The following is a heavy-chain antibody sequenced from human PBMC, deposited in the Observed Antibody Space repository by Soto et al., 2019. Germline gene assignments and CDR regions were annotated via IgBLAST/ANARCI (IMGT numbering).Heavy chain of an antibody. Sequence: GESLKISCKGSGYSFTSYWIGWVRQMPGKGLDWMGIIYPGDSDTRYSPSFQGQVTISADKSISTAYLQWSSLKASDTAMYYCARSGYYYDSSGYYPPDAFDIWGQGTMVTVSS. CDR1: GYSFTSYW. CDR3: ARSGYYYDSSGYYPPDAFDI. D-gene: IGHD3-22*01. CDR2: IYPGDSDT. J-gene: IGHJ3*02. V-gene: IGHV5-51*01.